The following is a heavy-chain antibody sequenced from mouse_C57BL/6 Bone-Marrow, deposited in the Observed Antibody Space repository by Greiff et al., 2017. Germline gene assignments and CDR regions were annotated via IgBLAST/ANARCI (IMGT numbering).Heavy chain of an antibody. CDR1: GFTFSSSG. CDR2: ISSGGSYT. V-gene: IGHV5-6*02. Sequence: EVKLMESGGDLVKPGGSLKLSCAASGFTFSSSGMSWVRQTPDKRLEWVATISSGGSYTYYPDSVKGRFTISRDNAKKTRYLQMSSRKSEETAMYNCARRGYGSNFDYWGQGATLTVAS. D-gene: IGHD1-1*01. J-gene: IGHJ2*01. CDR3: ARRGYGSNFDY.